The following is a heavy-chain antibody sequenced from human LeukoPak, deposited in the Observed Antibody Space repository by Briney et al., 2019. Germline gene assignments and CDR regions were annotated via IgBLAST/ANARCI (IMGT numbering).Heavy chain of an antibody. CDR2: INTNTGNP. V-gene: IGHV7-4-1*02. CDR1: GYTFTSYA. D-gene: IGHD2-15*01. CDR3: ARLVPSMIRYCSGGSCPNWFDP. J-gene: IGHJ5*02. Sequence: GASVKVSCKASGYTFTSYAMNWVRQAPGQGLEWMGWINTNTGNPTYARGFTGRFVFSLDTSVSTAYLQISSLKAEDTAVYYCARLVPSMIRYCSGGSCPNWFDPWGQGTLVTVSS.